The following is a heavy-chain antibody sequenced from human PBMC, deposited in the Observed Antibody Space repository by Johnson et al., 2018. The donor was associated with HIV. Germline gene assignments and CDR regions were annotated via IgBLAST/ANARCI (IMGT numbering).Heavy chain of an antibody. CDR2: ISYDGSNK. Sequence: LVESGGGVVQPGRSLRLSCAASGFTFSSYAMHWVRQAPGKGLEWVAVISYDGSNKYYADSVKGRFTISRDNSKNTLYLQMNSLRAEDTAVYYCAKDRSGDYADAFDIWGQGTMVTVSS. D-gene: IGHD4-17*01. J-gene: IGHJ3*02. CDR1: GFTFSSYA. V-gene: IGHV3-30*04. CDR3: AKDRSGDYADAFDI.